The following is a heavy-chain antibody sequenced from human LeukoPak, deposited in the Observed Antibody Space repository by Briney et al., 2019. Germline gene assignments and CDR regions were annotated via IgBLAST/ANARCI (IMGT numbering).Heavy chain of an antibody. D-gene: IGHD3-10*01. CDR2: S. CDR1: GGSMTAGDYY. V-gene: IGHV4-39*07. Sequence: SETLSLTCTVSGGSMTAGDYYWGWVRQPPGTGLQWIATSYQGASLKSRVTISLDTSKNQFSLKLSSVTAADTAVYYCARGFYYGSGRPHWFDPWGQGTLVTVSS. CDR3: ARGFYYGSGRPHWFDP. J-gene: IGHJ5*02.